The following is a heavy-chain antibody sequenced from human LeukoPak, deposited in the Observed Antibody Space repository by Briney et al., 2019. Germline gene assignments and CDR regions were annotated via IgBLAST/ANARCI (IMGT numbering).Heavy chain of an antibody. CDR1: GGSNSGYY. CDR3: ERQSDSSGYYYLGAFDF. V-gene: IGHV4-4*07. Sequence: SETLSLXCTVSGGSNSGYYWSWIRQPAGKGLESIGRIYTSGNTNYNPSLKSRLTMSVDTSKNQFSLKLSSVTAADTAVYYCERQSDSSGYYYLGAFDFWGQGTMVTVSS. J-gene: IGHJ3*01. D-gene: IGHD3-22*01. CDR2: IYTSGNT.